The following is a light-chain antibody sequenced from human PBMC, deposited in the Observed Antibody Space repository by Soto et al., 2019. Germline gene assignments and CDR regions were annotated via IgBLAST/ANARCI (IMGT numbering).Light chain of an antibody. CDR1: SSDVGGYNY. CDR3: SSHAGSNK. CDR2: EVS. Sequence: QSVLTQPPSASGSPGQSVTISCTGTSSDVGGYNYVSWYQQHPGKAPKLMIYEVSKRPSGVPDRFSGSKSGNTASLTVSGLQAEDEADYYCSSHAGSNKIGGGTKLTVL. V-gene: IGLV2-8*01. J-gene: IGLJ2*01.